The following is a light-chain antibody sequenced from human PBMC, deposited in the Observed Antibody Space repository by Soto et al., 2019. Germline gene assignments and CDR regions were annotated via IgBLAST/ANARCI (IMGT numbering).Light chain of an antibody. CDR2: DAS. CDR3: QQYGSSPPVT. V-gene: IGKV3-20*01. CDR1: QSVSSSN. J-gene: IGKJ4*01. Sequence: EIVLTQSPGTLSLSAGERATLSCRASQSVSSSNLAWYQQKPGQAPRLLIFDASRRATGAPDRFSGSGSGTDFTLTISRLEPDDFAVYYCQQYGSSPPVTFGGETKVEIK.